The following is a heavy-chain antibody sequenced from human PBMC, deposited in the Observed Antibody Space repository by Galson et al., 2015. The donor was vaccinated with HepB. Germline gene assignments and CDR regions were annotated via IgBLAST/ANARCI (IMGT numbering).Heavy chain of an antibody. CDR3: ARASSSGWGSCMDV. CDR2: ISSSSSYT. CDR1: GFTFSDYY. D-gene: IGHD6-19*01. Sequence: SLRLSCAASGFTFSDYYMSWIRQAPGKGLEWVSYISSSSSYTNYADSVKGRFTISRDNAKNSLYLQMNSLRAEDTAVYYCARASSSGWGSCMDVWGQGTTVTVSS. V-gene: IGHV3-11*06. J-gene: IGHJ6*02.